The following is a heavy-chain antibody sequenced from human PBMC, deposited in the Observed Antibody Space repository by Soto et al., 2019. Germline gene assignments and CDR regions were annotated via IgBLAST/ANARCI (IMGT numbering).Heavy chain of an antibody. Sequence: SETLSLTCAVYGGSFSGYYWSWIRQPPGKGLEWIGEINHSGSTNYNPSLKSRVTISVDTSKNQFSLKLSSVTAADTAVYYCCTLYYYDSSGYYYPDYWGQGTLVTVSS. CDR1: GGSFSGYY. CDR3: CTLYYYDSSGYYYPDY. CDR2: INHSGST. J-gene: IGHJ4*02. D-gene: IGHD3-22*01. V-gene: IGHV4-34*01.